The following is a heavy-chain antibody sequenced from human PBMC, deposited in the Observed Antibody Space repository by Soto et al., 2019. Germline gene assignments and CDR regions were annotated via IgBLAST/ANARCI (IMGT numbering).Heavy chain of an antibody. CDR3: ARVTGYSYGPLQY. D-gene: IGHD5-18*01. CDR2: IYYSGST. Sequence: PSETLSLTCTVSGGSISSYYWSWIRQPPGKGLEWIGYIYYSGSTNYNPSLKSRVTISVDTSKNQFSLKLSSVTAADTAVYYCARVTGYSYGPLQYWGQGPLVTVSS. J-gene: IGHJ4*02. V-gene: IGHV4-59*01. CDR1: GGSISSYY.